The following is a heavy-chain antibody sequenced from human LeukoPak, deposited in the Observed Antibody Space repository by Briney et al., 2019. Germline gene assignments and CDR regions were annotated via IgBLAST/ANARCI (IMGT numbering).Heavy chain of an antibody. D-gene: IGHD2-2*01. CDR1: GYTFTSYG. Sequence: ASVKVSCKASGYTFTSYGISWVRQAPGQGLEWMGWISAYNGNTNYAQKLQDRVTMTTDTSTSTAYMELRSLRSDGTAVYYCARDPQESTSVSNWFDPWGQGTLVTVSS. CDR2: ISAYNGNT. CDR3: ARDPQESTSVSNWFDP. J-gene: IGHJ5*02. V-gene: IGHV1-18*01.